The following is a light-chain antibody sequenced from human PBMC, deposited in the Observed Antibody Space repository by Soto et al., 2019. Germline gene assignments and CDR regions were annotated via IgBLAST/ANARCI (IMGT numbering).Light chain of an antibody. CDR1: NIGSKS. J-gene: IGLJ1*01. V-gene: IGLV3-21*02. Sequence: SYALTQPPSVSVAPGQTAKITCGGDNIGSKSVHWYHQKAGQAPVLVVFDDSDRPSGIPDRFTGSNSGNTATLTISRVEVGDEADYCCQVWHSTNDHDVFGTGTKVTVL. CDR3: QVWHSTNDHDV. CDR2: DDS.